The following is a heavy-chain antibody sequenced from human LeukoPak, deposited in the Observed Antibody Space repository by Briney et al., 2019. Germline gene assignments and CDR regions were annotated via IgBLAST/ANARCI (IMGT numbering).Heavy chain of an antibody. D-gene: IGHD1-7*01. CDR1: GFTFTSSA. J-gene: IGHJ4*02. Sequence: SVKVSCKASGFTFTSSAMQWVRQARGQRLEWIGWIVVGSGNTNYAQKFQERVTITRDMSTSTAYMELSSLRSEDTAVYYCAADRGRGGGLELDYWGQGTLVTVSS. CDR2: IVVGSGNT. V-gene: IGHV1-58*02. CDR3: AADRGRGGGLELDY.